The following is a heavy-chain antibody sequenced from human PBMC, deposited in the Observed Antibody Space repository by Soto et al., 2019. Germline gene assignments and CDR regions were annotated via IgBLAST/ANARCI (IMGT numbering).Heavy chain of an antibody. CDR1: GFTFDDYA. Sequence: GGSLRLSCAASGFTFDDYAMHWVRQAPGKGLEWVSGISWNSGSIGYADSVKGRFTISRDNAKNSLYLQMNSLRAEDTALYYCAKDIRGGIEYSSSNDYYYYYGMDVWGQGTTVTAP. D-gene: IGHD6-6*01. J-gene: IGHJ6*02. CDR3: AKDIRGGIEYSSSNDYYYYYGMDV. CDR2: ISWNSGSI. V-gene: IGHV3-9*01.